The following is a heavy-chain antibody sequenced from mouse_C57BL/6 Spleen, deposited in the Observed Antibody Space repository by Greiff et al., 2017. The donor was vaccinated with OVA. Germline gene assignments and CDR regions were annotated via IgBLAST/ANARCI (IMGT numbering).Heavy chain of an antibody. J-gene: IGHJ4*01. CDR1: GFTFSSYT. CDR2: ISGGGGNT. CDR3: ARHDSNYVGAMDY. Sequence: EVQGVESGGGLVKPGGSLTLSCAASGFTFSSYTMSWVRQTPEKRLEWVATISGGGGNTYYPDSVQGRFTISRDNAKNTLYLQMSSLRSEDTAMYYCARHDSNYVGAMDYWGKGTSVTVSS. V-gene: IGHV5-9*04. D-gene: IGHD2-5*01.